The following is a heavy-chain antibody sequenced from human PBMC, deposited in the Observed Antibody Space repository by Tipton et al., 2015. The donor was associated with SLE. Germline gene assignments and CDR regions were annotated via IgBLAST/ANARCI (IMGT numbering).Heavy chain of an antibody. D-gene: IGHD5-18*01. Sequence: TLSLTCTVSGGSISSSSYYWGWIRQPPGKGLEWIGPISYSGSTYYNPSLKSRVTISVDTSKNQFSLKLSSVTAAYTAVYYCARRGGYSYGLYWYFDLWGRGTLVTVSS. CDR3: ARRGGYSYGLYWYFDL. J-gene: IGHJ2*01. CDR1: GGSISSSSYY. CDR2: ISYSGST. V-gene: IGHV4-39*01.